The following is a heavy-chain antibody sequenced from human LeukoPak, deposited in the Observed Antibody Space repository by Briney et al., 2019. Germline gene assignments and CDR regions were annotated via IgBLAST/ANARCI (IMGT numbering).Heavy chain of an antibody. V-gene: IGHV3-23*01. D-gene: IGHD3-22*01. Sequence: PGGSLRLSCAVSGITLSNYAMSWVRQAPGKGLEWVAGISGRGGGTHYADSVKGRFTISRDNPKNTLYLQMNNLRAGDTAVYFCAKRGVVIRVILVGFHKEAYYFDSWGQGALVTVSS. J-gene: IGHJ4*02. CDR2: ISGRGGGT. CDR1: GITLSNYA. CDR3: AKRGVVIRVILVGFHKEAYYFDS.